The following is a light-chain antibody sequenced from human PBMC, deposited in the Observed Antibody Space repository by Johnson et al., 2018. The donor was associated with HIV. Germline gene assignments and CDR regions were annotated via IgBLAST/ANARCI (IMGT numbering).Light chain of an antibody. CDR1: SSNIGNNY. CDR3: GTWDSRLSAYV. V-gene: IGLV1-51*02. CDR2: ENN. Sequence: QSVLTQPPSVSAAPGQKVTISCSGSSSNIGNNYVSWYQQLPGTAPKLLIYENNKRPSGIPDRFSGSKSGKSAYRGITGLQTGDEAYYNCGTWDSRLSAYVFGTWTKVTVL. J-gene: IGLJ1*01.